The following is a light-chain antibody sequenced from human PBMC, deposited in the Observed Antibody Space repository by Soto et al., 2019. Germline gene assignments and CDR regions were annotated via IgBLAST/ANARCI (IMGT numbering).Light chain of an antibody. V-gene: IGLV2-14*01. Sequence: QSALTQPASVSGSPGQSITISCTGTSSDVGGYNYVSWYQQHPGKAPKLMIYEVSNRPSGVSNRFSGSMSGNTASLTISGLQAEDEADYYCSSYRSSSTPLIFGTGTKLTVL. CDR1: SSDVGGYNY. J-gene: IGLJ1*01. CDR2: EVS. CDR3: SSYRSSSTPLI.